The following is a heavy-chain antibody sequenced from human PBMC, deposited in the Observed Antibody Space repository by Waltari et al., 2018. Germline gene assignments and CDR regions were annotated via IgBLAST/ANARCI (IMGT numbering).Heavy chain of an antibody. CDR3: ASDRGRGLYLDS. J-gene: IGHJ4*02. CDR2: VHQSGRS. Sequence: QVQLQESGPGLVKPSGTLSLTCTVSGDSISNNFFWSWVRQSPGKGLEWIGQVHQSGRSNSNPSLGSRVTVSMDTSKNQFSLKMTSVTAADTAIYYCASDRGRGLYLDSWGQGTLVTVSP. V-gene: IGHV4-4*02. CDR1: GDSISNNFF. D-gene: IGHD2-15*01.